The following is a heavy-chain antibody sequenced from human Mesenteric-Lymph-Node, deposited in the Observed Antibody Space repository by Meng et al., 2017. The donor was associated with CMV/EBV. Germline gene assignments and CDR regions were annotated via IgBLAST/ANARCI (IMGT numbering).Heavy chain of an antibody. J-gene: IGHJ5*02. CDR1: GGSFSGYQ. V-gene: IGHV4-34*01. D-gene: IGHD3-10*01. Sequence: SETLSPTCAVYGGSFSGYQWSWFRQLPGKGLEWIGEINHSGRTNYNPSLKRRVAISVDTSKNQFSLRLSSVTAADTAVYYCARSGGLTYYYASGSYKKNNWFNPWGQGTLVTVSS. CDR3: ARSGGLTYYYASGSYKKNNWFNP. CDR2: INHSGRT.